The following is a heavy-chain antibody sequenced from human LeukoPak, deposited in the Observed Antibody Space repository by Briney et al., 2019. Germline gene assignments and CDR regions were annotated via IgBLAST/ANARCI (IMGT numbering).Heavy chain of an antibody. V-gene: IGHV5-51*01. J-gene: IGHJ6*03. CDR1: GYSFTSYW. CDR2: IYPGDSDT. Sequence: GESLKISCKGSGYSFTSYWIGCVRQMPGKGLEWMGIIYPGDSDTRYSPSFQGQVTISADRSIRTAYLQWSSLNASDTAMYYCARPTCGDCYYMHVWGKGTTVSVSS. D-gene: IGHD2-21*01. CDR3: ARPTCGDCYYMHV.